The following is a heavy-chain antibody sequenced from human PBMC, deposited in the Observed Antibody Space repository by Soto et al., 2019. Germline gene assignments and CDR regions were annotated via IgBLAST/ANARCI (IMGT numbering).Heavy chain of an antibody. J-gene: IGHJ6*03. CDR2: TRNKAKSYTT. CDR3: VLAAVDNTHYYLDV. Sequence: GGSLRLSCAASGFTFSDHYMDWVRQAPGEGLEWVARTRNKAKSYTTEYVASVNGRFIISRDDSKNSLYLQMNGLKTEDTAVYYCVLAAVDNTHYYLDVWGKGTTVTVSS. D-gene: IGHD6-13*01. V-gene: IGHV3-72*01. CDR1: GFTFSDHY.